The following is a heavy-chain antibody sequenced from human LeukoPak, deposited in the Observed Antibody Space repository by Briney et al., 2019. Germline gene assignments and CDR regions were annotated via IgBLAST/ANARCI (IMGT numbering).Heavy chain of an antibody. D-gene: IGHD5/OR15-5a*01. CDR2: INSDGIST. V-gene: IGHV3-74*01. J-gene: IGHJ4*02. Sequence: GGSLRHSRAASGFTFSNYWMHWVRQAPGKGLVWVSRINSDGISTGYADSVKGRFTVSRDNAKKTLYLQMNSLRAEDTAVYYCARGVGNFDYWGQGTLVTVSS. CDR1: GFTFSNYW. CDR3: ARGVGNFDY.